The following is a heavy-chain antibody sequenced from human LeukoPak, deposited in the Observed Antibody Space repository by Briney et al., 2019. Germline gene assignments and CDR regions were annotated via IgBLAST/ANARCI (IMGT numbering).Heavy chain of an antibody. CDR1: GGTFSSYA. D-gene: IGHD6-6*01. CDR2: IIPIFGTA. J-gene: IGHJ6*03. CDR3: ARGLAARRLYYYYMDV. V-gene: IGHV1-69*01. Sequence: SVKVSCKASGGTFSSYAISWVRQAPGQGLEWMGGIIPIFGTANYAQMFQGRVTITADESTSTAYMELSSLRSEDTAVYYCARGLAARRLYYYYMDVWGKGTTVTVSS.